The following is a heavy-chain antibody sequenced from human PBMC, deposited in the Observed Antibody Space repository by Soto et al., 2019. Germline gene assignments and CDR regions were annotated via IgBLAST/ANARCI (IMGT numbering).Heavy chain of an antibody. Sequence: QVQLVESGGGVVQPGRSLRLSCAASGFTFSSYALHWVRQAPGRGLEWVALISFDGNNKYYANSVKGRFTISRDNSENTLYLQMSSLRAEDTAVYYCGRCSSTSCHLGADYWGQGTLVTVSS. CDR3: GRCSSTSCHLGADY. CDR2: ISFDGNNK. CDR1: GFTFSSYA. J-gene: IGHJ4*02. V-gene: IGHV3-30-3*01. D-gene: IGHD2-2*01.